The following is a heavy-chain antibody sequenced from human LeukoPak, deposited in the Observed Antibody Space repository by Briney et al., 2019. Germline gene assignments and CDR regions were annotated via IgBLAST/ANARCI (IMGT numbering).Heavy chain of an antibody. CDR2: ISSSGSTI. J-gene: IGHJ4*02. V-gene: IGHV3-48*03. CDR3: ARDGRQWFGELLFDY. Sequence: GGSLRLSCAASGFTFSSYEMNWVRQAPGKGLEWVSYISSSGSTIYYADSVKGRFTISRDNAKNSLYLQMNSLRAEDTAVYYCARDGRQWFGELLFDYWGQGTLVTVSS. D-gene: IGHD3-10*01. CDR1: GFTFSSYE.